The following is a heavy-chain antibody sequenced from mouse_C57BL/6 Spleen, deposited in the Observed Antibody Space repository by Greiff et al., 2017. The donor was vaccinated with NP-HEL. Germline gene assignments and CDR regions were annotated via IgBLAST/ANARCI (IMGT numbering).Heavy chain of an antibody. CDR2: IYPRSGNT. D-gene: IGHD1-1*01. J-gene: IGHJ1*03. Sequence: VKLQESGAELARPGASVKLSCKASGYTFTSYGISWVKQRTGQGLEWIGEIYPRSGNTYYNEKFKGKATLTADKSSSTAYMELRSLTSEDSAVYFCARGAYYGSGGYFDVWGTGTTVTVSS. CDR3: ARGAYYGSGGYFDV. CDR1: GYTFTSYG. V-gene: IGHV1-81*01.